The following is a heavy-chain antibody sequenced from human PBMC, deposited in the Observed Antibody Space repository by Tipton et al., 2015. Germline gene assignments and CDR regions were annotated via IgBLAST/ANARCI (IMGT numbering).Heavy chain of an antibody. V-gene: IGHV4-59*04. J-gene: IGHJ4*02. D-gene: IGHD3-9*01. CDR2: ISHSGNT. CDR1: DGSMTGYY. CDR3: ACHDYDLLTRDYQTVDY. Sequence: TLSLTCTVSDGSMTGYYWNWIRQPPGKGLEWIGTISHSGNTFYNPSLKSRVTISADTSKNQFSLKLSSVTAADTAVYYCACHDYDLLTRDYQTVDYWGQGTRVTVSS.